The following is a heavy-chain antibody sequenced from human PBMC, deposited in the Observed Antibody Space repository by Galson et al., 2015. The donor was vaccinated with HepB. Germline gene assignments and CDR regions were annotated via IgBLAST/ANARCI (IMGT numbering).Heavy chain of an antibody. J-gene: IGHJ6*02. CDR1: GFTFSSYG. CDR2: ISYDGSNK. Sequence: SLRLSCAASGFTFSSYGMHWVRQAPGKGLEWVAVISYDGSNKYYADSVKGRFTISRDNSKNTLYLQMNSLRAEDTAVYYCARGTNYDILTGPYYYYYGMDVWGQGTTVTVSS. CDR3: ARGTNYDILTGPYYYYYGMDV. D-gene: IGHD3-9*01. V-gene: IGHV3-30*03.